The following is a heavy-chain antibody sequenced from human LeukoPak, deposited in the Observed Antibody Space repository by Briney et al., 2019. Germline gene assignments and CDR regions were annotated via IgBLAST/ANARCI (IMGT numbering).Heavy chain of an antibody. Sequence: ASVKVSCKASGYTFTGYYMHWVRQATGQGLESMGWMNPNSGNTDYAQKFQGRLTITRNTSISTAYMELSSLRSEDTAVYYCARDSSGWYHWFDPWGQGTLVTVSS. CDR1: GYTFTGYY. J-gene: IGHJ5*02. V-gene: IGHV1-8*03. CDR3: ARDSSGWYHWFDP. CDR2: MNPNSGNT. D-gene: IGHD6-19*01.